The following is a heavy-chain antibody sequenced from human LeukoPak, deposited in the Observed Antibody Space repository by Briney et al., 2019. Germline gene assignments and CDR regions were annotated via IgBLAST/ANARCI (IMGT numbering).Heavy chain of an antibody. CDR1: GGSVSSGGYY. J-gene: IGHJ4*02. CDR2: IYYSGST. CDR3: ARMLRGAYYFDY. V-gene: IGHV4-31*03. Sequence: SQTLSLTCTVSGGSVSSGGYYWSWIRQHPGKGLEWIGYIYYSGSTYYNPSLKSRVTISVDTSKNQFSLKLSSVTAADTAAYYCARMLRGAYYFDYWGQGTLVTVSS. D-gene: IGHD2-8*01.